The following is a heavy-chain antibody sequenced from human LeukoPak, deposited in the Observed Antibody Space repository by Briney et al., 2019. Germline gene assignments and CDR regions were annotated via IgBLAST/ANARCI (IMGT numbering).Heavy chain of an antibody. CDR3: AKREQQLVDY. D-gene: IGHD6-13*01. CDR1: GFIFSSYS. J-gene: IGHJ4*02. V-gene: IGHV3-23*01. CDR2: ISGSGGST. Sequence: GGSLRLSCAASGFIFSSYSMSWVRQAPGKGLEWVSAISGSGGSTYYADSVKGRFTISRDNSKNTLYLQMNSLRAEDTAVYYCAKREQQLVDYWGQGTLVTVSS.